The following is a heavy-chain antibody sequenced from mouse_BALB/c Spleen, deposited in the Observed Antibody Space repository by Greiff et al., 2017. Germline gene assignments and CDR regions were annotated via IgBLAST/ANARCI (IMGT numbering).Heavy chain of an antibody. J-gene: IGHJ2*01. V-gene: IGHV5-17*02. D-gene: IGHD2-1*01. CDR1: GFTFSSFG. Sequence: EVQRVESGGGLVQPGGSRKLSCAASGFTFSSFGMHWVRQAPEKGLEWVAYISSGSSTIYYADTVKGRFTISRDNPKNTLFLQMTSLRSEDTAMYYCARGDYGNYYFDYWGQGTTLTVSS. CDR3: ARGDYGNYYFDY. CDR2: ISSGSSTI.